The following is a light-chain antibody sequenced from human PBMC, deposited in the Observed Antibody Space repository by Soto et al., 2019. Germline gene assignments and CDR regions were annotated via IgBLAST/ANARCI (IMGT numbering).Light chain of an antibody. CDR3: HQYENWPKT. J-gene: IGKJ1*01. V-gene: IGKV3-15*01. CDR2: GAS. Sequence: ERVRTQMPPTLSVSPGERATLSCRASQSISRNLALFQQKPGQAPSLLILGASTRAAGVPARFSGSGSGTEFTLTISGLQSEDFAVYFCHQYENWPKTFGQGTKVDIK. CDR1: QSISRN.